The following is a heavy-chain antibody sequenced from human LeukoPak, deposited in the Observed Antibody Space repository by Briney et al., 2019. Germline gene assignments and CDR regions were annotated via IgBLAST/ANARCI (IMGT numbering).Heavy chain of an antibody. CDR1: GFTFTSYA. Sequence: SGGSLRLSCVTSGFTFTSYALYWVRQAPGRGLEYVSAISSNAASTYYAESVKGRFTISRDTSMSTLYLQMGSLRPEDTAVYYCARRERNAFDHWGEGTMVTVS. CDR2: ISSNAAST. J-gene: IGHJ4*02. D-gene: IGHD2-8*01. CDR3: ARRERNAFDH. V-gene: IGHV3-64*02.